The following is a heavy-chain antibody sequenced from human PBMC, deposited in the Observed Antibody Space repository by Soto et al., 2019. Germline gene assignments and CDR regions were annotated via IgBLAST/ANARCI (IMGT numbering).Heavy chain of an antibody. CDR1: GYTFTSYA. Sequence: ASLKVSCKASGYTFTSYAMHWVLQAPGQRLEWMGWINAGNGNTKYSQKFQGRVTITRDTSASTAYMELSSLRSEDTAVYYCARFEYYYDSSGYSPAEYFQHWGQGTLVTVSS. CDR3: ARFEYYYDSSGYSPAEYFQH. J-gene: IGHJ1*01. D-gene: IGHD3-22*01. CDR2: INAGNGNT. V-gene: IGHV1-3*01.